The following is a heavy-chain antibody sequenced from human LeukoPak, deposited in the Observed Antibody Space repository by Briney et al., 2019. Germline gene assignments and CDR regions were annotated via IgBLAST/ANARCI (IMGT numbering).Heavy chain of an antibody. D-gene: IGHD6-13*01. CDR1: GFTFSSYW. CDR2: IKQDGSEK. CDR3: ARGWEPYSSSLDS. V-gene: IGHV3-7*01. J-gene: IGHJ4*02. Sequence: GGSLRLSCAASGFTFSSYWMSWVRQAPGKGLEWVANIKQDGSEKYYVDSVKGRFTISRDNAKNSLYLQMNSLRAEDTAVYYCARGWEPYSSSLDSWGQGTLVTVSS.